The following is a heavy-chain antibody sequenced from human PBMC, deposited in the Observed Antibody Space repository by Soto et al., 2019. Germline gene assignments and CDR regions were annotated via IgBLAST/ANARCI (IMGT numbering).Heavy chain of an antibody. D-gene: IGHD5-12*01. Sequence: PSQTLSLTCAISGDSVSSNSAAWNWIRQSPSRGLEWLGRTYYRSKWYNDYAVSVKSRITINPDTSKNQFSLQLNSVTPKDTAVYYCARDYEYSGYEVFDYWGQGTLVTVSS. V-gene: IGHV6-1*01. CDR1: GDSVSSNSAA. J-gene: IGHJ4*02. CDR3: ARDYEYSGYEVFDY. CDR2: TYYRSKWYN.